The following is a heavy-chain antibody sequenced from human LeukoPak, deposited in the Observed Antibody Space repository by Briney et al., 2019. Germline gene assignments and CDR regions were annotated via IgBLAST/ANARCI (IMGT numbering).Heavy chain of an antibody. Sequence: SETLSLTCAASAASISNYYWSWIRQAPGKGLEWIGYISTSGSTNYNPSLKSRVSISLDTSKNRFSLNLNFVTAADTAVYYCASPRSGYRYTFDYWGRGALVTVSS. V-gene: IGHV4-4*09. CDR1: AASISNYY. D-gene: IGHD3-22*01. CDR3: ASPRSGYRYTFDY. J-gene: IGHJ4*02. CDR2: ISTSGST.